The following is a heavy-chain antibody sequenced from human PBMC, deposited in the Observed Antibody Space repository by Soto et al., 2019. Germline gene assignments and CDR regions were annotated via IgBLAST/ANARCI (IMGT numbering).Heavy chain of an antibody. Sequence: GGSLRLSCEASGFTFKNYLRSWVRLAPGKGVEWISAISGSSGSTYLADSVKGRFLISRDNSKSTLYLQLSSLRAEDSAVYHCAKGSASALPYYFDFWGQGTLVTVSS. CDR2: ISGSSGST. V-gene: IGHV3-23*01. CDR1: GFTFKNYL. J-gene: IGHJ4*02. CDR3: AKGSASALPYYFDF.